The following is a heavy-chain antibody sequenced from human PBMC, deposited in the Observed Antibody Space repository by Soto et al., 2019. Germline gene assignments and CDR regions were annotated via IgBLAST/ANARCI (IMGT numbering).Heavy chain of an antibody. CDR1: GYTFSSHG. V-gene: IGHV1-18*01. Sequence: GASVKVSCKPSGYTFSSHGLSWVRQAPGQGLEWLGWISTWSGDTNYAQKFQGRVTMTIDRGTSTAYMEVKSLRSDDTAVYYCARDYTITREDCFDPWGQGTLVTVSS. D-gene: IGHD3-10*01. J-gene: IGHJ5*02. CDR2: ISTWSGDT. CDR3: ARDYTITREDCFDP.